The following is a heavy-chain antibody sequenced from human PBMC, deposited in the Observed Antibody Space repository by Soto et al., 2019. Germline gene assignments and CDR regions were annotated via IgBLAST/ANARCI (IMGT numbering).Heavy chain of an antibody. V-gene: IGHV4-30-4*01. D-gene: IGHD3-10*01. CDR3: AMSMVRGVIIRGQ. Sequence: QVQLQESGPGLVKPSQPLSLTCSVSGGSISSGDYYWNWIRQPPGKGLEWIGYINYSGSTYYNPSLRSRVTMSVATCKNQFSLKLSSVTAADTAVYYCAMSMVRGVIIRGQWGQGPQVTVSS. J-gene: IGHJ4*02. CDR1: GGSISSGDYY. CDR2: INYSGST.